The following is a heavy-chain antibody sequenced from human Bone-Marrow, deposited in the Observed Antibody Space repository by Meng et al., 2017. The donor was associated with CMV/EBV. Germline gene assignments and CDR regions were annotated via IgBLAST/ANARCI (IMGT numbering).Heavy chain of an antibody. CDR1: GYTFTGYY. CDR3: ARVPPLAGVVPAAIDYYYYGMDV. CDR2: INPNSGGT. Sequence: ASVKVSCKASGYTFTGYYMHWVRQAPGQGLEWMGWINPNSGGTNYAQKFQGRVTMTRDTSISTAYMELSRLRSDDTAVYYCARVPPLAGVVPAAIDYYYYGMDVWGQGTTVTVSS. D-gene: IGHD2-2*02. J-gene: IGHJ6*02. V-gene: IGHV1-2*02.